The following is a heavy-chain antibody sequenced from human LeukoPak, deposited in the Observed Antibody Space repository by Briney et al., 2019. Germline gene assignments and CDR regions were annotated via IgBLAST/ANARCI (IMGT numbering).Heavy chain of an antibody. D-gene: IGHD4-17*01. Sequence: GGSLRLSCAASGFTFSSYSMNWVRQAPGKGLEWVSSISSSSSYIYYADSVKGRFTISRDNAKNSLYLQMNSLRAEDTAVYYCASHYGATYYHGMDVWGQGTTVTVSS. CDR2: ISSSSSYI. CDR3: ASHYGATYYHGMDV. CDR1: GFTFSSYS. V-gene: IGHV3-21*01. J-gene: IGHJ6*02.